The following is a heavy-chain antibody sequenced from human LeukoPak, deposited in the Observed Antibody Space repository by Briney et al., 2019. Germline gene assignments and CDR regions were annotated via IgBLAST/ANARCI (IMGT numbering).Heavy chain of an antibody. Sequence: SETLSLTCTVSGGSISSGDYYWSWIRQPPGKGLEWIGYIYYSGSTYYNPSLKSRVTISVDRSKNQFFLKLSSVTAADTAVYYCARADRDGYNPFDYWGQGTLVTVSS. D-gene: IGHD5-24*01. CDR2: IYYSGST. CDR1: GGSISSGDYY. J-gene: IGHJ4*02. CDR3: ARADRDGYNPFDY. V-gene: IGHV4-30-4*01.